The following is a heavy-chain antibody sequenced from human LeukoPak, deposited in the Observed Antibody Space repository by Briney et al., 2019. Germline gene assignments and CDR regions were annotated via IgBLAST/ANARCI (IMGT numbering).Heavy chain of an antibody. Sequence: SETLSLTCSVSGGSISSSSSYWGWIRQPPGKGLEWIGSIYYSGSSFDNPALKSRVTISVDTSKNQFSLKLSSVTAADTAVYYCARHSGLLRFDYWGQGTLVTVSS. CDR3: ARHSGLLRFDY. CDR2: IYYSGSS. D-gene: IGHD1-26*01. J-gene: IGHJ4*02. CDR1: GGSISSSSSY. V-gene: IGHV4-39*01.